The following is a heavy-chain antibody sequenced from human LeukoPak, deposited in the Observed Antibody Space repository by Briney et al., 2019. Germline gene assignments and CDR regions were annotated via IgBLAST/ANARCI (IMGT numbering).Heavy chain of an antibody. CDR2: VGTIADE. J-gene: IGHJ4*02. CDR3: TKDWRADF. CDR1: GFSFSNYP. V-gene: IGHV3-23*01. Sequence: PGGSLRLSCIASGFSFSNYPMTWVRQAPGKGLEWVSAVGTIADEKYAKSVKGRFTISRDDSKNTVYLQMNSLRDDDTAIYYCTKDWRADFWGQGSRVTVSS.